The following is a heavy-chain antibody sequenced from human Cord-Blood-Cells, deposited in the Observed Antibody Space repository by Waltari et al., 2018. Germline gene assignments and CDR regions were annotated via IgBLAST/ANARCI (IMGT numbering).Heavy chain of an antibody. CDR3: ARILYSSSSYYYYYMDV. D-gene: IGHD6-6*01. CDR1: GGSFSGHY. CDR2: INHSGST. Sequence: QVQLQQWGAGLLKPSETLSLTCAVYGGSFSGHYWSWIRQPPGKGLEWIGEINHSGSTNYNPSLKSRVTISVDTSKNQFSLKLSSVTAADTAVYYCARILYSSSSYYYYYMDVWGKGTTVTVSS. V-gene: IGHV4-34*01. J-gene: IGHJ6*03.